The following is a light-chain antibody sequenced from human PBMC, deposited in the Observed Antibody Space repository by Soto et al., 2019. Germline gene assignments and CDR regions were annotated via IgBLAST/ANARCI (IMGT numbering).Light chain of an antibody. CDR1: SSDVGGYNY. V-gene: IGLV2-11*01. CDR2: DVS. Sequence: QSALTQPRSVSGSPGQSVTISCTGTSSDVGGYNYVSWYQKHPGKAPKLMIYDVSKRPSGVPDRFSGYKSGNTASLTISGLQVENEADYYCCSYAGSYNVVFGGGTKLTVL. J-gene: IGLJ2*01. CDR3: CSYAGSYNVV.